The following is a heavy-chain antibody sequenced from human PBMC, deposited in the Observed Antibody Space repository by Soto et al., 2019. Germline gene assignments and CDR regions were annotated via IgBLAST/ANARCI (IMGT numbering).Heavy chain of an antibody. V-gene: IGHV1-2*04. CDR3: AILGGERGYCSGGSCPFDY. Sequence: QVQLVQSGAEVKKPGASVKVSCKASGYTFTGYYMHWVRQAPGQGLEWMGWINPNSGGTNYAQKFQGWVTITRDTSISTAYMELSRLRSDDTAVYYCAILGGERGYCSGGSCPFDYWGQGTLVTVSS. CDR2: INPNSGGT. CDR1: GYTFTGYY. D-gene: IGHD2-15*01. J-gene: IGHJ4*02.